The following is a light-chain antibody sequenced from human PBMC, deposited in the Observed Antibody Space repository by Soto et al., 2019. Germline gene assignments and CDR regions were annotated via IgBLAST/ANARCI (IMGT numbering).Light chain of an antibody. CDR2: GTS. CDR1: ESIAGSY. CDR3: QQYDRSLYT. V-gene: IGKV3-20*01. J-gene: IGKJ2*01. Sequence: EIVLTQSPGTLSLSPGARATLFCRASESIAGSYLAWYQQKPGQAPRLLVYGTSGRATGIPDRFRGSGSGADFTLTICRLESEDFAVYYCQQYDRSLYTFGQGTKVEIK.